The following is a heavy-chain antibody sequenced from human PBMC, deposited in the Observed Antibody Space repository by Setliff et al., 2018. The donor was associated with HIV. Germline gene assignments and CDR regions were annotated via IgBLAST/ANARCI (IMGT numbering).Heavy chain of an antibody. CDR3: ARHSGVASPNWFDP. D-gene: IGHD3-10*01. CDR2: IYYSGST. J-gene: IGHJ5*02. V-gene: IGHV4-59*08. CDR1: GGSISTSNW. Sequence: PSETLSLTCTVSGGSISTSNWWGWIRQTPGKGLEWIGYIYYSGSTNYNPPLQSRVTISVDTSKNQFSLKLSSVTAADTAVYYCARHSGVASPNWFDPWGQGTLVTVSS.